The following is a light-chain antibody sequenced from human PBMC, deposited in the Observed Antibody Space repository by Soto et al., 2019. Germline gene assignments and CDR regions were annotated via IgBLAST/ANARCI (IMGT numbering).Light chain of an antibody. CDR1: SSNIGAGYD. V-gene: IGLV1-40*01. Sequence: QSALTQPPSVSGAPGQRVTISCTGSSSNIGAGYDVHWYQQLPGTAPKPLIYGNSNRPSGVPDRFSGSKSGTSASLAITGLQAEDEADYYCQSYDSSLSGCVFGTGTKVTVL. CDR3: QSYDSSLSGCV. CDR2: GNS. J-gene: IGLJ1*01.